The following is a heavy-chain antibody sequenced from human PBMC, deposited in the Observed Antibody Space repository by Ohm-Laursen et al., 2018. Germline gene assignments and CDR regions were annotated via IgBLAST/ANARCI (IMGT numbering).Heavy chain of an antibody. CDR2: FKSDGSST. Sequence: GSLRLSCAASGFTFDDYGMSWVRQAPGKGLVWVSRFKSDGSSTSYADSVKGRFTISRDNAKNTLYLQMNSLRTEDTAVYYCAKSDWFDPWGQGTLVTVSS. CDR3: AKSDWFDP. J-gene: IGHJ5*02. CDR1: GFTFDDYG. V-gene: IGHV3-74*01.